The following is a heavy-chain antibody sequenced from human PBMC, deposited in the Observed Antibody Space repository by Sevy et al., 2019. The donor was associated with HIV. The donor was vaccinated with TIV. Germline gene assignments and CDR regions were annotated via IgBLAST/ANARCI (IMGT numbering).Heavy chain of an antibody. CDR3: AREGIDTYYDFWSGYHNWFDP. Sequence: SETLSLTCTVSGGSVSSGSYYWSWIRQPPGKGLEWIGYIYYSGSTNYNPSLKSRVTISVDTSKNQFSLKLSSVTAAETAVYYCAREGIDTYYDFWSGYHNWFDPWGQGTLVTVSS. V-gene: IGHV4-61*01. CDR2: IYYSGST. J-gene: IGHJ5*02. D-gene: IGHD3-3*01. CDR1: GGSVSSGSYY.